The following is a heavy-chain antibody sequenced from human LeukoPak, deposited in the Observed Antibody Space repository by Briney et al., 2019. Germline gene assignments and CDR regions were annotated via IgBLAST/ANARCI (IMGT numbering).Heavy chain of an antibody. J-gene: IGHJ4*02. CDR2: ISGSGSST. D-gene: IGHD2/OR15-2a*01. CDR3: AKDSAKKYDDY. Sequence: GGSLRLSCAASGFTFSSYAMSWVRQAPGKGLEWVSGISGSGSSTNYADSVEGRFTISRDNSKNTLYLQMNSLRAEDTAVYYCAKDSAKKYDDYWGQGTLVTVSS. CDR1: GFTFSSYA. V-gene: IGHV3-23*01.